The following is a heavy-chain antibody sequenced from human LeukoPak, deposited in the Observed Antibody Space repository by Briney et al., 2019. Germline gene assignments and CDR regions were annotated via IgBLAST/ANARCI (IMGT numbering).Heavy chain of an antibody. CDR3: AKDVRVGEYYGSGTYLDY. Sequence: GGSLRLSCAASGFTFSSYAMSWVCQAPGKGLEWVSVISGSGGSTYYADSVKGRFTISRDNSKNTLYLQMNSLRAEDTAVYYCAKDVRVGEYYGSGTYLDYWGQGTLVTVSS. D-gene: IGHD3-10*01. V-gene: IGHV3-23*01. CDR2: ISGSGGST. J-gene: IGHJ4*02. CDR1: GFTFSSYA.